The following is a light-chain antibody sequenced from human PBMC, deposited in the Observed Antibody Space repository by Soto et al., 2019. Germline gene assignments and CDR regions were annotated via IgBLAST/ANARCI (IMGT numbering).Light chain of an antibody. CDR3: QQSYTTASIT. J-gene: IGKJ5*01. Sequence: DIQMTQSPSSLSASVGDRVTITCRASQSISRNLNWYQHKPGKAPKLLIYAPSSLQNGVPSRFSGCGSGTEFTLSISSLQPEDFGTYYCQQSYTTASITFGQGTRLEIK. CDR1: QSISRN. V-gene: IGKV1-39*01. CDR2: APS.